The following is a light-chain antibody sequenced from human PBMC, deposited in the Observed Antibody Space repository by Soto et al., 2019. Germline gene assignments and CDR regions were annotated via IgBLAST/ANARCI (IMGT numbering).Light chain of an antibody. CDR2: ATS. V-gene: IGKV3-20*01. J-gene: IGKJ1*01. CDR1: QSVSNSF. Sequence: EVVMTQSPATLSVTPGEWATLSCRASQSVSNSFLGWYQQRPGQAPRLLMIATSKTAPGIPDRFSGSGSGTDFTLTISRLEPEDFAVYYCQEYGTSRTFGQGTKVAIK. CDR3: QEYGTSRT.